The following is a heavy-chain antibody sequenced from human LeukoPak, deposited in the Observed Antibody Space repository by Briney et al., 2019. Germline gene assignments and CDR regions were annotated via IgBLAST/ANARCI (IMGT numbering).Heavy chain of an antibody. CDR3: ARAKRIAAALYYFDY. CDR1: GGSISSYY. V-gene: IGHV4-59*01. D-gene: IGHD6-13*01. Sequence: PSETLSLTCTVSGGSISSYYWSWIRQPPGKGLEWIGYIYYSGSTNYNPSLKSRVTISVDTSKNQFSLKLSSVTAADTAVYYCARAKRIAAALYYFDYWGQGTLVTVSS. J-gene: IGHJ4*02. CDR2: IYYSGST.